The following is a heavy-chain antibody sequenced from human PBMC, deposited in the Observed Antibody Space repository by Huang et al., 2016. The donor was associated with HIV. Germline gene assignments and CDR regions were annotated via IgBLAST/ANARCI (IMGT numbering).Heavy chain of an antibody. D-gene: IGHD6-6*01. Sequence: QVQLQESGPGLVKPSETLSLTCTVSGGSMSSYYWSWIRQPPGKGLAWIGYIYYSGSTNYNPSLQSRVTIAVDTSKNQFSLRLSSVTAADTAVYYCASASIAARRWFDPWGQGSLVTVSS. CDR2: IYYSGST. V-gene: IGHV4-59*01. CDR1: GGSMSSYY. CDR3: ASASIAARRWFDP. J-gene: IGHJ5*02.